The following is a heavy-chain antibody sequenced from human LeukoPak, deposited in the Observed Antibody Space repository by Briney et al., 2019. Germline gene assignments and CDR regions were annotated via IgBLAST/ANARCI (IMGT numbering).Heavy chain of an antibody. CDR2: IYFSGNT. V-gene: IGHV4-59*01. CDR1: GGSFSGYY. CDR3: AGFRYYFDY. J-gene: IGHJ4*02. D-gene: IGHD3-10*01. Sequence: KPSETLSLTCAVYGGSFSGYYWSWIRQPPGKGLEWIGYIYFSGNTNYNPSLKSRVTISVDTSKNRFSLKLSSVTAADTAVYYCAGFRYYFDYWGQGTLVTVSS.